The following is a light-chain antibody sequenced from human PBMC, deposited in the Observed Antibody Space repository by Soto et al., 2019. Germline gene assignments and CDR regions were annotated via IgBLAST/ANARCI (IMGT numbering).Light chain of an antibody. Sequence: IQMTQSPSTLSASVGDRVTITCRASQSISIWLAWYQQRPGKAPNLLIYDASTLESGVPSRFSGSGSGTEFTLTISSLQADDFATYYCQQYNGYSYNFGQGTKLEIK. CDR3: QQYNGYSYN. J-gene: IGKJ2*01. V-gene: IGKV1-5*01. CDR1: QSISIW. CDR2: DAS.